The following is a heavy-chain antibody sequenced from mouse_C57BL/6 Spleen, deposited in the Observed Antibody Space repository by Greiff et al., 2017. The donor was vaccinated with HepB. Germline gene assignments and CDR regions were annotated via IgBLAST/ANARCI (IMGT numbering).Heavy chain of an antibody. V-gene: IGHV5-9*01. Sequence: EVKLMESGGGLVKPGGSLKLSCAASGFTFSSYTMSWVRQTPEKRLEWVATISGGGGNTYYPDSVKGRFTISRDNAKNTLYLQMSSLRSEDTALYYCAREIYSYFDVWGTGTTVTVSS. CDR1: GFTFSSYT. CDR3: AREIYSYFDV. CDR2: ISGGGGNT. J-gene: IGHJ1*03.